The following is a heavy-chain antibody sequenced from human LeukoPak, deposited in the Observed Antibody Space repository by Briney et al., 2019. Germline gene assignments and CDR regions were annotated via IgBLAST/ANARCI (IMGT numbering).Heavy chain of an antibody. CDR2: MNPNSGNT. CDR3: ARELAARYYYYGMDV. D-gene: IGHD1-1*01. J-gene: IGHJ6*02. V-gene: IGHV1-8*02. Sequence: ASVKVSCKASGGTFSSYAISWVRQATGQGLEWMGWMNPNSGNTGYAQKFQGRVTMTRNTSISTAYVELSSLRSEDTAVYYCARELAARYYYYGMDVWGQGTTVTVSS. CDR1: GGTFSSYA.